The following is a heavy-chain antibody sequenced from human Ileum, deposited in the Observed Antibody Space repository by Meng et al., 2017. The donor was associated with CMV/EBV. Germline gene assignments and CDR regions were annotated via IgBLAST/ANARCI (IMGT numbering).Heavy chain of an antibody. CDR1: GYTFISYY. V-gene: IGHV1-46*01. D-gene: IGHD7-27*01. CDR3: ARTGDAGYFDL. CDR2: INPNGGST. J-gene: IGHJ2*01. Sequence: LVQSGAEVKKAGASVKVSCKASGYTFISYYMHWVRQAPGQGLEWMGLINPNGGSTGYAQKFQGRVTMTRDTSTGTVYMELSSLRSEDTAVYYCARTGDAGYFDLWGRGTLVTVSS.